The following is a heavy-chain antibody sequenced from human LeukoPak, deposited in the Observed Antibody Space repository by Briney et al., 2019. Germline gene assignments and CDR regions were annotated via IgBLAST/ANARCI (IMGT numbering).Heavy chain of an antibody. Sequence: SETLSLTCTVSGGSISSYYWSWIRQPPGKGLEWIGCIYCSGSTNYNPSLKSRVTISVDTSKNQFSLKLSSVTAADTAVYYCARVYYGSGSYGNYYGMDVWGQGTTVTVSS. CDR1: GGSISSYY. D-gene: IGHD3-10*01. CDR2: IYCSGST. J-gene: IGHJ6*02. CDR3: ARVYYGSGSYGNYYGMDV. V-gene: IGHV4-59*01.